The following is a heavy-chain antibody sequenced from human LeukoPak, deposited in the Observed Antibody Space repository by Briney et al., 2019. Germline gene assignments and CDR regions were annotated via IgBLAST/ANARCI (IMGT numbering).Heavy chain of an antibody. D-gene: IGHD6-6*01. CDR1: GGSISSYY. CDR2: IYYSGST. Sequence: SETLSLTCTVSGGSISSYYWSWIRQPPGKGLEWIGYIYYSGSTNYNPSLKSRVTISVDTSKNQFSLKLSSVTAADTAVYYCARVRRDSSSIWFDPWGQGTLVTVSS. V-gene: IGHV4-59*12. CDR3: ARVRRDSSSIWFDP. J-gene: IGHJ5*02.